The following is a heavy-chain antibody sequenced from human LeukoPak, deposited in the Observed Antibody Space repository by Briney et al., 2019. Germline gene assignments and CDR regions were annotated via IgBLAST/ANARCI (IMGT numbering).Heavy chain of an antibody. Sequence: PSETLSLTCTVSGGSISSSSYYWGWFRQPPGKGLEWIGSIYYSGSTYYNPSLKSRVTISVDTSKNQFSLKLSSVTAADTAVYYCARAWYNWNDGWFDPWGQGTLVTVSS. CDR1: GGSISSSSYY. J-gene: IGHJ5*02. CDR3: ARAWYNWNDGWFDP. D-gene: IGHD1-20*01. CDR2: IYYSGST. V-gene: IGHV4-39*07.